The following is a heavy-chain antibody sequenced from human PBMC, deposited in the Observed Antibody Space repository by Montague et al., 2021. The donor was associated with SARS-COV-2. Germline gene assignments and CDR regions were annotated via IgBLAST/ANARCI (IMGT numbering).Heavy chain of an antibody. J-gene: IGHJ3*01. V-gene: IGHV2-5*02. CDR2: IYWDGDQ. Sequence: PALVKPTQTLTLTCVFSGFSLNTDGVGVAWIRRPPGKALEWLALIYWDGDQRYSPSLETRVTITKDTSRNRVVLTMTNLDPVDTATYYCARRYDFYRAEAFDVWGQGTMVTDSS. CDR3: ARRYDFYRAEAFDV. CDR1: GFSLNTDGVG. D-gene: IGHD3-3*01.